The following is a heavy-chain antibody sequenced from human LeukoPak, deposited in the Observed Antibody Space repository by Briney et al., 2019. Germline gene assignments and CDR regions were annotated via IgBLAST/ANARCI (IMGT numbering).Heavy chain of an antibody. J-gene: IGHJ5*02. CDR2: ITSSSSYI. V-gene: IGHV3-21*01. D-gene: IGHD6-19*01. Sequence: PGGSLGLSCAASGFNFSSYSMNWVRQAPGKGLEWVSSITSSSSYIYYADSVKGRFTISRDNAKNSLYLQMNSLRAEDTAVYYCAREMLAAVAAQSWGQGTLVTVSS. CDR3: AREMLAAVAAQS. CDR1: GFNFSSYS.